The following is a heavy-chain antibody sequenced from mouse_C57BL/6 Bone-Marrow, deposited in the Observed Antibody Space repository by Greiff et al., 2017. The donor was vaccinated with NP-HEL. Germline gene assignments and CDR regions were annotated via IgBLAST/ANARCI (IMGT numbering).Heavy chain of an antibody. D-gene: IGHD2-10*02. J-gene: IGHJ2*01. CDR1: GYTFTSYW. V-gene: IGHV1-59*01. CDR3: ARGYGLDY. Sequence: VQLQQPGAELVRPGNSVTLSCKASGYTFTSYWMHWVKQRPGQGLEWIGVIDPSDSYTNYNQKFKGKATLTVDTSSSTAYMQLSRLTSEDSAVYYCARGYGLDYWGQGTTLTVSS. CDR2: IDPSDSYT.